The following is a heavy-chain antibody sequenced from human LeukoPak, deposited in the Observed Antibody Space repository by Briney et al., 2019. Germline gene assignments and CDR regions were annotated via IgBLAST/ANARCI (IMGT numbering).Heavy chain of an antibody. Sequence: ASVKVSCKASGYTFTSYYMHWVRQAPGQGLEWLGWITPHNGDTNYAQNFQGRVTMTWDTSISTAYMELSRLRSEDTAVHYCARGAYGSGSRKLVPYYYYMDVWGKGTTVTISS. J-gene: IGHJ6*03. CDR3: ARGAYGSGSRKLVPYYYYMDV. V-gene: IGHV1-2*02. CDR2: ITPHNGDT. D-gene: IGHD3-10*01. CDR1: GYTFTSYY.